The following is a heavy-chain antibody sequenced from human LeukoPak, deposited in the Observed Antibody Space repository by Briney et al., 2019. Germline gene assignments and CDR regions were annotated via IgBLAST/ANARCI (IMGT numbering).Heavy chain of an antibody. CDR2: INPSGGT. CDR1: GHTFTTYA. V-gene: IGHV1-46*01. J-gene: IGHJ4*02. Sequence: ASVKVSCKASGHTFTTYAMNWVRQAPGQGLEWMGIINPSGGTSYAQNLQGRITMTRDTSTSTVYMELSSLRSEDTAVYYCAREGVAGTGLDYWGQGTLVTVSS. CDR3: AREGVAGTGLDY. D-gene: IGHD6-13*01.